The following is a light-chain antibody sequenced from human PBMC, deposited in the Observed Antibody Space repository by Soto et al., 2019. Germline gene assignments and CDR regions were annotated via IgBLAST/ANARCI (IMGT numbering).Light chain of an antibody. CDR3: QQSYNTPIT. CDR2: AAS. J-gene: IGKJ5*01. CDR1: QSISSY. V-gene: IGKV1-39*01. Sequence: DIQMPQSPSSLSASVGDRVTITCRASQSISSYLNWYQQKPGKAPKLVIYAASSLQSGVPSRFSGSGSGTDFTLTISSLQPEDFATYYCQQSYNTPITFGQGTRLEIK.